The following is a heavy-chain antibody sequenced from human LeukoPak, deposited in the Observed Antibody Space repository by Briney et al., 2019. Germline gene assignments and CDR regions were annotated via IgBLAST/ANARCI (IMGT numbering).Heavy chain of an antibody. Sequence: ASVKLSCKVSGYTLIELSMRCVRQAPGKGLEWMGGFDPEDGETIYAQKFQGRVTMTEDTSTDTAYMELSSLRSEDTAVYYCATDRASSSIAARRYYYYMDVWGKGTTVTVSS. V-gene: IGHV1-24*01. CDR3: ATDRASSSIAARRYYYYMDV. CDR2: FDPEDGET. CDR1: GYTLIELS. D-gene: IGHD6-6*01. J-gene: IGHJ6*03.